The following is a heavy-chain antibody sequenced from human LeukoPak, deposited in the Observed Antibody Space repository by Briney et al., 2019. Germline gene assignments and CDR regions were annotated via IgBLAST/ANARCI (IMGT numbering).Heavy chain of an antibody. CDR2: IYRGGGT. V-gene: IGHV3-66*01. Sequence: PGGSLRLSCAASGFTVSSNYMNWVRQAPGKGLEWVSIIYRGGGTYYADSVKGRFTISRDDSKNTLYLEMKSLRAEDTAVYYCARGRRLRVEENWFDPWGQGTLVTVSS. D-gene: IGHD6-25*01. CDR1: GFTVSSNY. J-gene: IGHJ5*02. CDR3: ARGRRLRVEENWFDP.